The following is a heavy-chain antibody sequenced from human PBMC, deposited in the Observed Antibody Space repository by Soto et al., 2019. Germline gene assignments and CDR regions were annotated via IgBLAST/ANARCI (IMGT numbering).Heavy chain of an antibody. V-gene: IGHV3-21*01. Sequence: EVQLLESGGGLVKPGGSLRLSCAASGFTFSSYSMNWVRQAPGKGLEWVSSISSSSSYIYYADSVKGRFTISRDNAKNSLYLQMNSLRAEDTAVYYCARTGYSSGWHFDFWGPGTLVTVSS. CDR3: ARTGYSSGWHFDF. J-gene: IGHJ4*02. D-gene: IGHD6-19*01. CDR1: GFTFSSYS. CDR2: ISSSSSYI.